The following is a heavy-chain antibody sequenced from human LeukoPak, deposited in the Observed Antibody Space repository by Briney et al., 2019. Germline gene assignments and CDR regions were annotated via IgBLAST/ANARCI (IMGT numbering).Heavy chain of an antibody. J-gene: IGHJ5*02. Sequence: KPSETLSLTCTVSGGSISSSSYYWGWIRQPPGKGLEWIGSIYYSGSTYYNPSLKSRVTISVDTSKNQFSLKLSSVTATDTAVYYCARVGQQLVTGWFDPWGQGTLVTVSS. V-gene: IGHV4-39*07. CDR1: GGSISSSSYY. CDR2: IYYSGST. D-gene: IGHD6-13*01. CDR3: ARVGQQLVTGWFDP.